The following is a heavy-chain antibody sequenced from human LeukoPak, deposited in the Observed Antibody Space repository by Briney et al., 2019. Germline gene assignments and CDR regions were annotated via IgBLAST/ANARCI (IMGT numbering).Heavy chain of an antibody. CDR3: AVGGRNGMDV. Sequence: SETLSLTCTVSGGSISSSSYYWGWIRQPPGKGLEWIGSIYYSGSTYYNPSLKSRVTISVDKSKNQFSLKLSSVTAADTAVYYCAVGGRNGMDVWGQGTTVTVSS. V-gene: IGHV4-39*07. D-gene: IGHD3-10*01. CDR1: GGSISSSSYY. J-gene: IGHJ6*02. CDR2: IYYSGST.